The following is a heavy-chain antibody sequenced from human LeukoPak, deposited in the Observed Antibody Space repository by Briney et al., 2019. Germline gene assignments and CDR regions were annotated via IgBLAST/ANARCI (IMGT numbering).Heavy chain of an antibody. D-gene: IGHD1-26*01. CDR1: GFTLSNDG. CDR2: ISGSGGST. Sequence: GGSLRLSCAASGFTLSNDGMSWVRQAPGKGLEWVSGISGSGGSTYYADSVKGRFTISRDNSKNTLYLQMNSLRAEDTAVYCCAKGSGSYSKRHYYYYYYMDVWGKGTTVTISS. V-gene: IGHV3-23*01. J-gene: IGHJ6*03. CDR3: AKGSGSYSKRHYYYYYYMDV.